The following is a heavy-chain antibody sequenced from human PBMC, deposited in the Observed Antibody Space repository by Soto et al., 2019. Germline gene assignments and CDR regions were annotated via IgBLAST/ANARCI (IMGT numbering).Heavy chain of an antibody. D-gene: IGHD3-9*01. CDR1: GFTFSSYA. CDR2: ISGSGGST. V-gene: IGHV3-23*01. Sequence: GGSLRLSCAASGFTFSSYAMSWVRQAPGKGLEWVSAISGSGGSTYYADSVKGRFTISRDNSKNTLYLQMNSLRAEDTAVYYCAKDGTEGLRYFDWLLSYFDYWGQGTLVTVSS. CDR3: AKDGTEGLRYFDWLLSYFDY. J-gene: IGHJ4*02.